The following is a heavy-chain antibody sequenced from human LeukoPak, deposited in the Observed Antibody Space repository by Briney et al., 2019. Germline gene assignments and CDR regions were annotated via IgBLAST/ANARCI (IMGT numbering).Heavy chain of an antibody. CDR2: MSTSSSPT. V-gene: IGHV3-21*01. CDR3: ARGSGSGSYSWYSQY. Sequence: GGSLRLSCAASGFAFSTYSMNWVRQAPGKGLEWVSSMSTSSSPTFYADSVKGRFTISRDNAQNSLFLQMNSLRVEDTAVYYCARGSGSGSYSWYSQYWGQGALVIVSS. D-gene: IGHD3-10*01. J-gene: IGHJ1*01. CDR1: GFAFSTYS.